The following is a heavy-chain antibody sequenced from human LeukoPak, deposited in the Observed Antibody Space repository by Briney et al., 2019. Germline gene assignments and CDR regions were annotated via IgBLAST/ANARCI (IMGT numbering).Heavy chain of an antibody. J-gene: IGHJ4*02. Sequence: RASVKVSCKASGGTFSSYAISWVRQAPGQGLEWMGGIIPIFGTANYAQKFQGRVTITTDESTSTAYMELSSLRSEDTAVYYCARDPLATDPDFDYWGQGTLVTVSS. CDR1: GGTFSSYA. D-gene: IGHD6-13*01. CDR2: IIPIFGTA. CDR3: ARDPLATDPDFDY. V-gene: IGHV1-69*05.